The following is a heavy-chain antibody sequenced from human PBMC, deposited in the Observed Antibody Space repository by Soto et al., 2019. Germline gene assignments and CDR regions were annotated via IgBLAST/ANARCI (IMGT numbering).Heavy chain of an antibody. D-gene: IGHD3-22*01. J-gene: IGHJ4*02. Sequence: SEPLSLTYTVSGCSISSSHYYWDWIRQPPGKELEWIASIYNSGSTYYNQYLKSRVTISVDTSKNQFSLKLSSVTAADTAVYYCARHSAPPYYYDSSGSLDYWGQGTLVTVS. CDR3: ARHSAPPYYYDSSGSLDY. CDR2: IYNSGST. CDR1: GCSISSSHYY. V-gene: IGHV4-39*01.